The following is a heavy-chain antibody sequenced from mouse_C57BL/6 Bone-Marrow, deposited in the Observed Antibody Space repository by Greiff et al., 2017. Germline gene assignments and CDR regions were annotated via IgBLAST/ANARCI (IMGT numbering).Heavy chain of an antibody. V-gene: IGHV1-69*01. Sequence: VQLQQPGAELVMPGASVKLSCKASGYTFTSYWMHWVKQRPGQGLEWIGEIDPSDSYTNYNQKFKGKSTLTVDKSSSTAYMQLSSLTSEDSAVXYCAREDYYYGSSSWFAYWGQGTLVTVSA. CDR3: AREDYYYGSSSWFAY. J-gene: IGHJ3*01. CDR2: IDPSDSYT. CDR1: GYTFTSYW. D-gene: IGHD1-1*01.